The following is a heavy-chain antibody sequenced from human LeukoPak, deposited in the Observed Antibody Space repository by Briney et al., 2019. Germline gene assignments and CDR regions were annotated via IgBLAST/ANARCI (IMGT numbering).Heavy chain of an antibody. CDR3: ASRGYCSSTSCYNNFDY. CDR1: GFTFSSYS. V-gene: IGHV3-48*01. Sequence: GGSLRLSCAASGFTFSSYSMNWVRQAPGKGLEWVSYISSSSSTIYYADSVKGRFTISRDNAKNSLYLQMNSLRAEDTAVYYCASRGYCSSTSCYNNFDYWGQGTLVTVSS. D-gene: IGHD2-2*02. J-gene: IGHJ4*02. CDR2: ISSSSSTI.